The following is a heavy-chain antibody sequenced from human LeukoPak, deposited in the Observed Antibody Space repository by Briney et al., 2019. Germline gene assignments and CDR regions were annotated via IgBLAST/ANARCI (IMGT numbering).Heavy chain of an antibody. V-gene: IGHV3-30-3*01. J-gene: IGHJ6*03. CDR2: ISYDGSNK. CDR1: GFTFISYA. CDR3: AKDEVTRGYYYVDV. Sequence: GGSLRLSCAASGFTFISYAMHGVRQPPGKGLEGVAVISYDGSNKYYADSVKGRFTISRDNSKNTLYLQMNSLRTEDTAVYYCAKDEVTRGYYYVDVWGKGTTVTVSS. D-gene: IGHD4-11*01.